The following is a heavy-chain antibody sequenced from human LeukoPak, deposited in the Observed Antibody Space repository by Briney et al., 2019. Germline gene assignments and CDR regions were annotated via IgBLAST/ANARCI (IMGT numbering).Heavy chain of an antibody. CDR2: VSGPGTTT. Sequence: QPGGSLRLSCEASGFTFINYAMNWVRQAPEKGLEWVSTVSGPGTTTYYADSVKGRFTVSRDNSKNTVFLQMDSLRAEDTAVYHCATRRSGNYFATFDYWGQGILVTVSS. J-gene: IGHJ4*02. CDR3: ATRRSGNYFATFDY. CDR1: GFTFINYA. D-gene: IGHD3-22*01. V-gene: IGHV3-23*01.